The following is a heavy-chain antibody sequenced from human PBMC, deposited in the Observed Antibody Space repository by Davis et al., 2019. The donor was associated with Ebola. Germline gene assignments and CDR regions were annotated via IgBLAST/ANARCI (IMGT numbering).Heavy chain of an antibody. J-gene: IGHJ5*02. CDR2: IYFIGST. CDR3: ARIVKYCIDAVCQNWFDP. Sequence: SETLSLTCTISGGSIGSYYWGWVRQPPGKGLAWIGFIYFIGSTKYNASLKSRVTMSLDTSKNQFSLRLNSVTAADTAVYYCARIVKYCIDAVCQNWFDPWGQGTLVTVSS. CDR1: GGSIGSYY. V-gene: IGHV4-59*01. D-gene: IGHD2-8*01.